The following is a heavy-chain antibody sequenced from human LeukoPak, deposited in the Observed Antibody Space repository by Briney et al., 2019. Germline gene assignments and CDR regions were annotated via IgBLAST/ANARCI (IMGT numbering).Heavy chain of an antibody. V-gene: IGHV3-48*03. D-gene: IGHD2-2*01. CDR3: ARDSTSSLVGHSLDI. CDR2: ISTAAYKI. CDR1: GFTMSVYE. J-gene: IGHJ3*02. Sequence: GGSLRLSCVASGFTMSVYEMTWVRQAPGKGLEWVAYISTAAYKIYYVDSVKGRFTISRDNAKNTLYLQMNSLRADDTGVYYCARDSTSSLVGHSLDIWGQGTMVTVSS.